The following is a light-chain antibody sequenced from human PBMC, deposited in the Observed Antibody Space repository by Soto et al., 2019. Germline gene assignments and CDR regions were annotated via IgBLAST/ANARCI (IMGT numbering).Light chain of an antibody. CDR3: QQSYSIPRG. V-gene: IGKV1-39*01. Sequence: DIQMTQSPSSLSASVGDRVTITCRASQSISSYLNWYQQKPGKAPKLLIYAASSLQSGVPSRFSGSGSGPDFTLTISTLQPEDFATYYCQQSYSIPRGFGLGTKLEIK. CDR1: QSISSY. CDR2: AAS. J-gene: IGKJ2*03.